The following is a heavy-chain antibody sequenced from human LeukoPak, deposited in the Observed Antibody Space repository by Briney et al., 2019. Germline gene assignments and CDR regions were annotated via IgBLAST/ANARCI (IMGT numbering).Heavy chain of an antibody. Sequence: ASVKVSCTASGYTFTSYDINWVRHATGQGLEWMGWMNPYSANTGYAQRFQGRVSMTRNTSISTAYMVLRRLRSDDTAVYYCARDQDWVYYGPGARRWFDLWGQGTLVTVSS. CDR1: GYTFTSYD. CDR2: MNPYSANT. CDR3: ARDQDWVYYGPGARRWFDL. J-gene: IGHJ5*02. V-gene: IGHV1-8*01. D-gene: IGHD3-10*01.